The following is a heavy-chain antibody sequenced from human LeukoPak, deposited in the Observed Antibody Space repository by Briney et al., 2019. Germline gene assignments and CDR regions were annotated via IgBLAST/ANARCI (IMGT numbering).Heavy chain of an antibody. CDR3: AKVRDRFWSGYSRGHYFDY. Sequence: PGGSLRLSCAASGFTFSSYAMSWVRQAPGKGLEWVSAISGSGGSTYYADSVKGRFTISRDNSKNTLYLQMNSLRAEDTAVYYCAKVRDRFWSGYSRGHYFDYWGQGTLVTVSS. CDR1: GFTFSSYA. J-gene: IGHJ4*02. CDR2: ISGSGGST. D-gene: IGHD3-3*01. V-gene: IGHV3-23*01.